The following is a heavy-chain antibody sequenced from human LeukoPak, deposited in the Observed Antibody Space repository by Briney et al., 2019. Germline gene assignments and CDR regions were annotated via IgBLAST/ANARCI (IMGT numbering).Heavy chain of an antibody. CDR3: AKQFQIGVNYFDY. V-gene: IGHV3-23*01. D-gene: IGHD3-22*01. J-gene: IGHJ4*02. CDR2: ISGSDFTT. Sequence: GGSLRLFCAASGFTFSSYAMSWVRQAPGKGLEWVSAISGSDFTTYYADSVKGRFTISRDNSKNTLYLQVNSLRAEDTAVYYCAKQFQIGVNYFDYWGQGTPVTVSS. CDR1: GFTFSSYA.